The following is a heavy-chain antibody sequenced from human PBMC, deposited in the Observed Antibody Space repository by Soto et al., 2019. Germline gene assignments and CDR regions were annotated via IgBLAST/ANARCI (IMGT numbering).Heavy chain of an antibody. Sequence: QVQLVESGGGVVQPGRSLRLSCAASGFTFSSYAMHWVRQAPGKGLEWVAVISYDGSNKYYADSVKGRFTISRDNSKNTLYLQMNSLRAEDTAVYYCARDSVPGYSSSYGMDVWGQGTTVTVSS. CDR2: ISYDGSNK. V-gene: IGHV3-30-3*01. CDR1: GFTFSSYA. CDR3: ARDSVPGYSSSYGMDV. D-gene: IGHD6-13*01. J-gene: IGHJ6*02.